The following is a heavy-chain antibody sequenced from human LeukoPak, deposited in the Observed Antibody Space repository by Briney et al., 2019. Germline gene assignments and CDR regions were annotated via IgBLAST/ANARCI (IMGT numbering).Heavy chain of an antibody. J-gene: IGHJ4*02. CDR1: GFTFSSYS. V-gene: IGHV3-21*01. CDR3: ARDRYYGSGSYYTSDY. D-gene: IGHD3-10*01. CDR2: ISSSSSYI. Sequence: GGSQRLSCAASGFTFSSYSMNWVRRAPGKGLEWVSSISSSSSYIYYADSVKGRFTISRDNAKNSLYLQMNSLRAEDTAVYYCARDRYYGSGSYYTSDYWGQGTLVTVSS.